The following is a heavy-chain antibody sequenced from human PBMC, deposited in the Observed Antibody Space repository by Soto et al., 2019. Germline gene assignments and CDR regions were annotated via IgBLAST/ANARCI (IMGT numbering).Heavy chain of an antibody. D-gene: IGHD6-19*01. CDR1: GFTFISYG. CDR3: AKDPTRQAGYFDY. V-gene: IGHV3-30*18. Sequence: QVQLVESGGGVVQPGRSLRLSCAASGFTFISYGMHWVRQAPGKGLEWVAVISYDGSNKYYADSVKGRFTISRDNSKNTLYLQMNSLSAEDTAVYYCAKDPTRQAGYFDYWGQGTLVTVSS. CDR2: ISYDGSNK. J-gene: IGHJ4*02.